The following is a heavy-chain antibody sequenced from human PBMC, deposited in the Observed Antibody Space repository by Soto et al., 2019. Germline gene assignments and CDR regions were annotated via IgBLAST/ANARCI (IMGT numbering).Heavy chain of an antibody. CDR1: GYTFTSYY. J-gene: IGHJ3*02. V-gene: IGHV1-46*01. CDR2: IYPSDGST. CDR3: ARAQFPRDAFDI. Sequence: GASVKVSCKASGYTFTSYYMHWVRQAPGQGLEWMGIIYPSDGSTTYAQNFQGRVTMTRDTSTSTVYMELSSLRFEDTAVYYCARAQFPRDAFDIWGQGTLVTVS.